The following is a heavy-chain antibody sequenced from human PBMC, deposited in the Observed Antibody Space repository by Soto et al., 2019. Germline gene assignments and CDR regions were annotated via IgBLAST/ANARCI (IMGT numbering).Heavy chain of an antibody. Sequence: QVQLVESGGGVVQPGRSLRLSCAASGFTFSSYGMHWVRQAPGKGLEWVAVISYDGSNKYYADSVKGRFTISRDNSKNTLYLQMISLRAEDTAVYYCEGYCISTSCPNYYYYGMDVWGQGTTVTVSS. J-gene: IGHJ6*02. CDR2: ISYDGSNK. V-gene: IGHV3-30*03. D-gene: IGHD2-2*01. CDR1: GFTFSSYG. CDR3: EGYCISTSCPNYYYYGMDV.